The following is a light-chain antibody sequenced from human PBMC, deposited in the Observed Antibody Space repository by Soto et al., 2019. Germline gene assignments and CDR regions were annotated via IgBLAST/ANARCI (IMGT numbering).Light chain of an antibody. J-gene: IGKJ4*01. V-gene: IGKV1-12*01. CDR2: GAS. CDR1: QFIHTW. CDR3: QQSYSIPVT. Sequence: DILMTQSPSSVSASVGDKVIITCRASQFIHTWLAWYQQRSGEGPKLLISGASTLESGVPSRFSGSGSGTDFTLTIAGLQPEDFATYYCQQSYSIPVTFGGGTKVDSK.